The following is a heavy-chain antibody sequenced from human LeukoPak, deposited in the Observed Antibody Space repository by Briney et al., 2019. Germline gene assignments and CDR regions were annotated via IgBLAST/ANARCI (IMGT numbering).Heavy chain of an antibody. CDR3: ARDRCSSTSCYLPDAFDI. D-gene: IGHD2-2*01. CDR2: ISAYNGNT. Sequence: GASVKVSCKASGYTFTSYDISWVRQAPGQGLEWMGWISAYNGNTNYAQKLQGRVTMTTDTSTSTAYMELGSLRSGDTAVYYCARDRCSSTSCYLPDAFDIWGQGTMVTVSS. CDR1: GYTFTSYD. J-gene: IGHJ3*02. V-gene: IGHV1-18*01.